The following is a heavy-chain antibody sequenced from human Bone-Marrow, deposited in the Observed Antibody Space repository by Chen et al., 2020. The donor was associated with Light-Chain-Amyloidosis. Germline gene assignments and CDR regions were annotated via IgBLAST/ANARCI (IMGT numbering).Heavy chain of an antibody. CDR2: IYPDDSDA. Sequence: EVQLEQSGPEVKKPGESQKHTCKGTGYTYPNYWIGWVRQMPGKGLEWMGVIYPDDSDARYSPSFEGQVTISADKSITTAYLQWRSLKASDTAMYYCARRRDGYNFDYWGQGTLVTVSS. CDR3: ARRRDGYNFDY. D-gene: IGHD5-12*01. J-gene: IGHJ4*02. CDR1: GYTYPNYW. V-gene: IGHV5-51*01.